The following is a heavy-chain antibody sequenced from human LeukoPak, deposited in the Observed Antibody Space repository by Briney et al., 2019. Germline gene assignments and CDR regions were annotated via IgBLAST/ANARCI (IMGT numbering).Heavy chain of an antibody. D-gene: IGHD1-26*01. CDR3: ARHNSGSYLYGMDV. Sequence: ASVKVSCKASGYTFTSYYMHWVRQAPGQGLEWMGIINPSGGSTSYAQKFQGRVTITADESTSTAYMELSSLRSEDTAVYYCARHNSGSYLYGMDVWGQGTTVTVSS. CDR1: GYTFTSYY. J-gene: IGHJ6*02. V-gene: IGHV1-46*01. CDR2: INPSGGST.